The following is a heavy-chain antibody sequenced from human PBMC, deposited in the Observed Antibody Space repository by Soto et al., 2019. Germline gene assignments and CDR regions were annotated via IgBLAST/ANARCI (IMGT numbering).Heavy chain of an antibody. V-gene: IGHV4-39*01. D-gene: IGHD6-19*01. CDR2: IYYSGST. CDR1: GGSISSSSYY. CDR3: ARQGDIEAVASFDY. Sequence: TLSLTCTVSGGSISSSSYYWGWIRQPPGKGLEWIGSIYYSGSTYYNPSLKSRVTISVDTSKNQFSLKLSSVTAADTAVYYCARQGDIEAVASFDYWGQGTLVTVSS. J-gene: IGHJ4*02.